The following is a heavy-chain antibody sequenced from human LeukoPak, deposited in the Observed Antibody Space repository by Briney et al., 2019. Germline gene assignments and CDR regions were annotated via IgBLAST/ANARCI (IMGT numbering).Heavy chain of an antibody. V-gene: IGHV1-46*01. D-gene: IGHD2-15*01. CDR1: GHTFTSYY. CDR3: AREKGYCSGGSCYYFDY. CDR2: INPSGGST. Sequence: EASVKVSCKASGHTFTSYYMHWVRQPPAQGLEWMGIINPSGGSTSYAQKFQGRVTMTRDTPTSTVYMELSSLRSEDTAVYYCAREKGYCSGGSCYYFDYWGQGTLVTVSS. J-gene: IGHJ4*02.